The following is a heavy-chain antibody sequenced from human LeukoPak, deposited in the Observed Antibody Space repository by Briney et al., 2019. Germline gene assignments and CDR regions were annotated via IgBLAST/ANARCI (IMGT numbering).Heavy chain of an antibody. V-gene: IGHV1-18*01. CDR1: GYTFTSYT. Sequence: GASVKVSCKASGYTFTSYTLIWVRQAPGQGLEWMGWISPYNSNTDYAQKFQGRVTLTTDTSTNTAYMELRSLRSDDTAVFYCAKYVFSYGSGSYLAHWGQGTLVTVPS. D-gene: IGHD3-10*01. CDR2: ISPYNSNT. CDR3: AKYVFSYGSGSYLAH. J-gene: IGHJ4*02.